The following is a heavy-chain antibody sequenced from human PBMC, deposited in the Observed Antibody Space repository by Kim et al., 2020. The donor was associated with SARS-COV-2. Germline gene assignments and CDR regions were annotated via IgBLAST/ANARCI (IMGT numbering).Heavy chain of an antibody. CDR1: GGPVSSGDYY. CDR2: IFYSGST. V-gene: IGHV4-61*08. D-gene: IGHD3-16*02. Sequence: SETLSLTCTVSGGPVSSGDYYWSWIRQPPGKRLEWIGYIFYSGSTIYNPSLKSRVTISVDTSKNQFSLKLSSVNAADTAMYYCARVDGPPKYDNVGGNSRYVGRGFAIEIWGQGTMVTVSS. J-gene: IGHJ3*02. CDR3: ARVDGPPKYDNVGGNSRYVGRGFAIEI.